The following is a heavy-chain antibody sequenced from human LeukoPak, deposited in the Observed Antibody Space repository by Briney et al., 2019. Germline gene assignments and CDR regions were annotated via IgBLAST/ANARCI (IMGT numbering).Heavy chain of an antibody. Sequence: PGGSLRLSCAASGFAFDDYAMHWVRQAPGKGLEWVSGISWNSGSIGYADSVKGRFTISRDNAKNSLYLQMNSLRAEDTALYYCAKQGNSGSYYFDYFDYGGEGTLVTVSS. V-gene: IGHV3-9*01. CDR3: AKQGNSGSYYFDYFDY. CDR2: ISWNSGSI. J-gene: IGHJ4*02. D-gene: IGHD1-26*01. CDR1: GFAFDDYA.